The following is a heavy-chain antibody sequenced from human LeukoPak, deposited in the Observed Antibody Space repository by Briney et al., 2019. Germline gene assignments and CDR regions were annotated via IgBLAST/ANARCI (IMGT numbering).Heavy chain of an antibody. CDR1: GYSISIGYY. CDR2: VYHSGST. CDR3: ARHAFFDSTGYYYYFDY. J-gene: IGHJ4*02. Sequence: PSETLSLTCAVSGYSISIGYYWGWLRQPPGKGLEWIGSVYHSGSTYYNPSLKSRVTLSMDTSKNQFSLKLNSATAADTAAYYCARHAFFDSTGYYYYFDYWGQGSLVTVSS. D-gene: IGHD3-22*01. V-gene: IGHV4-38-2*01.